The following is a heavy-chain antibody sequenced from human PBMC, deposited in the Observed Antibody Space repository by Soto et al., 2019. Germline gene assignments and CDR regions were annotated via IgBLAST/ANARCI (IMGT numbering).Heavy chain of an antibody. CDR3: ARGVKQWLIQAYDY. D-gene: IGHD6-19*01. Sequence: ETLSLTCAVSGYSISSSNWWGWIRQPPGKGLEWIGYIYYSGTTYYNPSLKSRVTISVDTSKNQFSLKLSSVTAVDTAVYYCARGVKQWLIQAYDYWGQGTLVTVSS. CDR2: IYYSGTT. V-gene: IGHV4-28*03. CDR1: GYSISSSNW. J-gene: IGHJ4*02.